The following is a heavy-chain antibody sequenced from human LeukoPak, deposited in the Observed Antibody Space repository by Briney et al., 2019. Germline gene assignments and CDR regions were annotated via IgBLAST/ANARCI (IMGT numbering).Heavy chain of an antibody. Sequence: GGSLRLSCAASGFTFSSYAMSWVRQAPGKGLEWVSGISGTGSRTYYADSVKGRFTISRDNSKNTLYLQMGSLRAEDMAVYYCAGSTQYRSSSWYRTSKGWVFDYWGQGTLVTVSS. CDR3: AGSTQYRSSSWYRTSKGWVFDY. CDR2: ISGTGSRT. D-gene: IGHD6-13*01. J-gene: IGHJ4*02. CDR1: GFTFSSYA. V-gene: IGHV3-23*01.